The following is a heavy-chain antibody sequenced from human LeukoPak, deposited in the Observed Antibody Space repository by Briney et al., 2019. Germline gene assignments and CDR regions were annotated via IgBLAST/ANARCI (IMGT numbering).Heavy chain of an antibody. CDR1: GFTFSDSA. V-gene: IGHV1-58*02. J-gene: IGHJ4*02. Sequence: ASVKVSCKTSGFTFSDSAIQWERQARGQRLEWVGWIVVGTGNTNSAQKFRDRVTITRDMTTTTAYMELSSLTSEDTAVYYCAASLSGFDNWGQGTLVTVSS. D-gene: IGHD1-26*01. CDR2: IVVGTGNT. CDR3: AASLSGFDN.